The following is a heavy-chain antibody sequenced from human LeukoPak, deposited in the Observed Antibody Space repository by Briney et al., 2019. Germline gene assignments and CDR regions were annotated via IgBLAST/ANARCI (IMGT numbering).Heavy chain of an antibody. CDR2: ISYDGSNK. Sequence: GGALSLSCAASGFTFSSYAMHWVCQAPGKGLEWVAVISYDGSNKYYADSVKGRVTISRDNSKNTLYLQMNSLRAEDTAVYYCATKVVPAAIRRKFSADFDYWGQGTLVTVSS. CDR1: GFTFSSYA. CDR3: ATKVVPAAIRRKFSADFDY. D-gene: IGHD2-2*02. J-gene: IGHJ4*02. V-gene: IGHV3-30-3*01.